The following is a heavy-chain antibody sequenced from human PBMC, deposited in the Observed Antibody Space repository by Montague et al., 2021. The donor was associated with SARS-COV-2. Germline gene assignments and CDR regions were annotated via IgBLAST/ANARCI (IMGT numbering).Heavy chain of an antibody. J-gene: IGHJ3*02. D-gene: IGHD6-19*01. CDR3: ARGSGWMGNAFDI. CDR2: IYYSGST. CDR1: GGSISSYY. Sequence: SETLSLTCTVSGGSISSYYWSWIRLPPGKGLEWIGIIYYSGSTNYNPSLTSRVTISVDTSKNQFSLNLSSVTAADTAVYYCARGSGWMGNAFDIWGQGTMVTVSS. V-gene: IGHV4-59*01.